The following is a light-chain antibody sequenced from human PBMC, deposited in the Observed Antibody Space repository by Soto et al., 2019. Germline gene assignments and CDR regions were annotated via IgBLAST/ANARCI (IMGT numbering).Light chain of an antibody. CDR1: QSVSSN. CDR2: GAS. Sequence: EIVMTQSPATLSVSPGERATLSCRASQSVSSNLAWYQQKPGRAPRLLIYGASTRATGIPARFSGSGSGTEFTLTISSLQSEDLAVYYCQQYNNWPPWTVGQGTKVDIK. CDR3: QQYNNWPPWT. J-gene: IGKJ1*01. V-gene: IGKV3-15*01.